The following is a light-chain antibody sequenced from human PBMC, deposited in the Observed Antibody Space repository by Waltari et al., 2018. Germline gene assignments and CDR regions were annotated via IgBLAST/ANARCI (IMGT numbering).Light chain of an antibody. J-gene: IGKJ4*01. CDR3: QQTHSFPLT. CDR1: QDIGRR. V-gene: IGKV1-12*01. Sequence: DIQMPQSASLVSASVGDRVTITCRASQDIGRRLAWYQQKPGKAPNLLIFGASSLESGVPSRFSGSGSGTDFTLTISSLQPEDFVTYYCQQTHSFPLTFGGGTKVEIK. CDR2: GAS.